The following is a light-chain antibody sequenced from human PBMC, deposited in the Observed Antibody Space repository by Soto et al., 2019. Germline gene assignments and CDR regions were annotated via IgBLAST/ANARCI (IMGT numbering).Light chain of an antibody. Sequence: QPVLTQPASVSGSPGQSITISCTGSSSDIGVYNYVSWYQQHPGKAPKLMIYEVSNRPSGVSHRFSGSKSGNTASLTISGLRAEDEADYYCASYTGSSTVLFGGGTKLTVL. CDR1: SSDIGVYNY. J-gene: IGLJ2*01. V-gene: IGLV2-14*01. CDR2: EVS. CDR3: ASYTGSSTVL.